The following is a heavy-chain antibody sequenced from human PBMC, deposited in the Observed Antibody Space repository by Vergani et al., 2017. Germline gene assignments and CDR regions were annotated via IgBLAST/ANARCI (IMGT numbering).Heavy chain of an antibody. CDR1: GYSFSSHW. V-gene: IGHV5-51*03. J-gene: IGHJ5*02. CDR2: IYPGDSDI. Sequence: EVQLVQSGAEVKKPGESLKISCKGSGYSFSSHWIGWVRQMPGKGLEWMGVIYPGDSDIRYSPSFQGQVTISADKSTSTAYLQWSSLKPSDTAMYYCARRKVGLPLDNWFDPWGQGTLVTVSS. D-gene: IGHD1-14*01. CDR3: ARRKVGLPLDNWFDP.